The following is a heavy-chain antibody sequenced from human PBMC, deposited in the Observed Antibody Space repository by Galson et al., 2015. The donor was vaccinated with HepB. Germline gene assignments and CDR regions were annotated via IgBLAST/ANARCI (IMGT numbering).Heavy chain of an antibody. CDR1: GFIFSDYS. CDR3: AGLGPYCGGDCYLDGDY. V-gene: IGHV3-21*01. D-gene: IGHD2-21*02. CDR2: ISRSSSHI. Sequence: SLRLSCATSGFIFSDYSINWVRQAPGKGLEWVSSISRSSSHIYYADSVKGRFTISRDNAKNSVYLQMSSLRGEDTAVYYCAGLGPYCGGDCYLDGDYWGQGTLVTVSS. J-gene: IGHJ4*02.